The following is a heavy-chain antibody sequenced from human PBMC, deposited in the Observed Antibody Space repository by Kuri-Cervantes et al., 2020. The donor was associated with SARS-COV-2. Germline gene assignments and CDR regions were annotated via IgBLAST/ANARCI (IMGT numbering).Heavy chain of an antibody. CDR2: ISYDGINK. Sequence: GGSLRLSCAASGFTFSSYAMSWVRQAPGKGLEWVTLISYDGINKFYADSVRGRFTISRDNSKNTLYLQMNSLGPEDTAVYYCARDRQRDFDQWGQGTLVTVSS. V-gene: IGHV3-30-3*01. J-gene: IGHJ4*02. D-gene: IGHD6-25*01. CDR3: ARDRQRDFDQ. CDR1: GFTFSSYA.